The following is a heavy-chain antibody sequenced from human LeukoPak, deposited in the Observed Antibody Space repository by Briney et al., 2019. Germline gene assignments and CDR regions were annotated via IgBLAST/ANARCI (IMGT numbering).Heavy chain of an antibody. Sequence: GGSLRLSCAASGFTFSSYSMNWVRQAPGKGLEWVSSIRSSNTYIYYADSLKGRFTISRDNAKNSLYLQMNSLRAEDTAVYYCVSESGGLAGSGSYFDYWGQGTLVTVSP. D-gene: IGHD3-10*01. V-gene: IGHV3-21*01. CDR1: GFTFSSYS. CDR2: IRSSNTYI. J-gene: IGHJ4*02. CDR3: VSESGGLAGSGSYFDY.